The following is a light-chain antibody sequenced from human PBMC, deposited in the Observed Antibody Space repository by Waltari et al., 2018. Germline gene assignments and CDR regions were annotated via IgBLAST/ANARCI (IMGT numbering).Light chain of an antibody. CDR1: QSVSNNW. CDR3: HQYGSSPRT. J-gene: IGKJ1*01. V-gene: IGKV3-20*01. Sequence: EIVLTQSPGTLSLSPGERVTLSCRASQSVSNNWLAWDQQQAGQAPRLLSYGASSRATGIPDRFSGSGSGTDFTLTISRLEPEDFAVYYCHQYGSSPRTFGQGTKVEVK. CDR2: GAS.